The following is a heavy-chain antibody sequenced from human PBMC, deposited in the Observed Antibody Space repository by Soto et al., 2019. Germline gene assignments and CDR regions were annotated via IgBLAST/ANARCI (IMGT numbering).Heavy chain of an antibody. CDR2: IYYSGST. V-gene: IGHV4-59*01. D-gene: IGHD4-17*01. J-gene: IGHJ3*02. CDR3: ARTWYDYGDYQLSFDI. Sequence: SETLSLTCTVSGGSISSYYWSWIRQPPGKGLELIGYIYYSGSTNYNPSLKSRVTISVDTSKNQFSLKLSSVTAADTAVYYCARTWYDYGDYQLSFDIWGQGTMVTVSS. CDR1: GGSISSYY.